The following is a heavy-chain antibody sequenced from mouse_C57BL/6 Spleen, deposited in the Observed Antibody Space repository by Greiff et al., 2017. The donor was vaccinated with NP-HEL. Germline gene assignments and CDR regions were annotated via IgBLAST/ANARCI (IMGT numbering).Heavy chain of an antibody. CDR3: ASYYYGSRRDYAMDY. D-gene: IGHD1-1*01. CDR2: IYPGDGDT. V-gene: IGHV1-82*01. J-gene: IGHJ4*01. CDR1: GYAFSSSW. Sequence: VKLQESGPELVKPGASVKISCKASGYAFSSSWMNWVKQRPGKGLEWIGRIYPGDGDTNYNGKFKGKVTLTANKASSTAYMQLSSLTSEDSAVYFCASYYYGSRRDYAMDYWGQGTSVTVSS.